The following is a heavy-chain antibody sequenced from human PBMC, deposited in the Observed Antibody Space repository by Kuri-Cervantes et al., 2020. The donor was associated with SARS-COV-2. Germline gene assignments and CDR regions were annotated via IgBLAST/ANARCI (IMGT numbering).Heavy chain of an antibody. CDR1: GYSISSGYY. D-gene: IGHD6-19*01. CDR3: ARMSYTGWYYFDY. Sequence: SETLSLTCAVSGYSISSGYYWGWVRQPPGKRLEWIGNIYHSGSTYYNPSLKSRVTISVDTSKNQFSLKLSSVTAAATAVYYCARMSYTGWYYFDYWGQGTLVTVSS. V-gene: IGHV4-38-2*01. J-gene: IGHJ4*02. CDR2: IYHSGST.